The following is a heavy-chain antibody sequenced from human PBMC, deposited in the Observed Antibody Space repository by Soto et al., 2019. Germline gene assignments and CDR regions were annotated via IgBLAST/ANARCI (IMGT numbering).Heavy chain of an antibody. CDR1: DGSISTYY. V-gene: IGHV4-4*07. Sequence: SETLSLTCTVSDGSISTYYWSWIRQPAGKELEWIGHVFTSGTTNYTPSLKSRVSMSLDTAKNQFSLKLSSVTAADTAVYCCARGQVVAATRRRWFDPWGQGALVTVSS. D-gene: IGHD2-15*01. CDR2: VFTSGTT. J-gene: IGHJ5*02. CDR3: ARGQVVAATRRRWFDP.